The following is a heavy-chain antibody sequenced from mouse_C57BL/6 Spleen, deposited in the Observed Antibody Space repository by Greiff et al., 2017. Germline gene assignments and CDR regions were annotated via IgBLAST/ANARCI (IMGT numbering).Heavy chain of an antibody. J-gene: IGHJ4*01. Sequence: QVHVKQSGAELVRPGASVTLSCKASGYTFTDYEMHWVKQTPVHGLEWIGAIDPETGGTAYNQKFKGKAILTADQSSSTAYMELHSLTSEDSAVYYCTRPTGVATGAMDYWGQGTSVTVSS. CDR3: TRPTGVATGAMDY. D-gene: IGHD1-1*01. CDR2: IDPETGGT. V-gene: IGHV1-15*01. CDR1: GYTFTDYE.